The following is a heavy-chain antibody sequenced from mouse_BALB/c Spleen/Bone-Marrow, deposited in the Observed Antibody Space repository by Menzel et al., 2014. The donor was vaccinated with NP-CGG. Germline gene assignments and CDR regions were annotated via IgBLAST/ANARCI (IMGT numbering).Heavy chain of an antibody. CDR1: GYAFTNYW. Sequence: VNLVESGTELVRPGTSVKISCKASGYAFTNYWLGWVKQRPGHGLEWIGDIYPGSGNTYYNEKFKGKVTLTADKSSSTAYMQLSGLTSEDSAVYFCTRRRSLDYWGQGTTLTVSS. CDR2: IYPGSGNT. CDR3: TRRRSLDY. V-gene: IGHV1-63*01. J-gene: IGHJ2*01.